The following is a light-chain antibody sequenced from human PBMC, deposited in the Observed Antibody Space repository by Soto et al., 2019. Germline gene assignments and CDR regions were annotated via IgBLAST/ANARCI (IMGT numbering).Light chain of an antibody. CDR1: DIGSKG. CDR2: DNT. J-gene: IGLJ1*01. Sequence: SYELTQPPSVSVAPGQTARITCGGNDIGSKGVHWYQQKPGQAPVLVVYDNTDRPSGIPERFSGSNSGATATLTISRVEAGDEADYYCQVWDSSSDHYVFGTGTKVTVL. V-gene: IGLV3-21*02. CDR3: QVWDSSSDHYV.